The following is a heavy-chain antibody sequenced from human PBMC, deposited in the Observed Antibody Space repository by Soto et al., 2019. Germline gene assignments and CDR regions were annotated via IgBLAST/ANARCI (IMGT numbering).Heavy chain of an antibody. CDR3: ARLKRDGYNYSPLYY. J-gene: IGHJ4*02. V-gene: IGHV5-51*01. Sequence: GDSLKISCKGSGYSFTSYWIGWVRQMPGKGLEWMGIIYPGDSDTRYSPSFQGQVTISADKSISTAYLQWSSLKASDTAMYYCARLKRDGYNYSPLYYWGQGTLVTVSS. CDR2: IYPGDSDT. CDR1: GYSFTSYW. D-gene: IGHD5-12*01.